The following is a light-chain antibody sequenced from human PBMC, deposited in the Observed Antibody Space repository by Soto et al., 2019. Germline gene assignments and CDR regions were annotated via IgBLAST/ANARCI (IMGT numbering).Light chain of an antibody. J-gene: IGKJ1*01. Sequence: DIQMIQSPSSLSASVGDRVTITCQASQEISNYLNWYQQKPGKAPKLLIYDASNLERGVPSRFSGRGPGTDFTFTISSLQPEDFATYYCQQYDHLPRTFGRGTKVEIK. CDR3: QQYDHLPRT. CDR1: QEISNY. CDR2: DAS. V-gene: IGKV1-33*01.